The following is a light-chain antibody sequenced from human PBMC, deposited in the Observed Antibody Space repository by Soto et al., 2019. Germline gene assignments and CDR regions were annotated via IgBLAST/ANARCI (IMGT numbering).Light chain of an antibody. CDR2: GAS. CDR1: QSVSSSY. Sequence: EIMLTQSPGTLSLSPGERTTLSCRASQSVSSSYLAWYHQKPGQAPRLLSYGASSRATGIPDRFSGSGSGTDFTITISRMEPEDCAVYYCQQYGSSPPYTFGQGTKLEIK. J-gene: IGKJ2*01. V-gene: IGKV3-20*01. CDR3: QQYGSSPPYT.